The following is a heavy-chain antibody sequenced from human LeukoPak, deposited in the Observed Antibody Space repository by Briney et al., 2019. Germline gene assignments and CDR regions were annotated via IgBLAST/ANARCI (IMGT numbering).Heavy chain of an antibody. CDR1: GLTFDDYG. D-gene: IGHD3-10*01. J-gene: IGHJ3*02. V-gene: IGHV3-20*02. CDR3: ARNYDGSGSTAFDI. Sequence: PGGSLRLSFAAFGLTFDDYGISWVRQAPGKGLEWGSGINGNGGSTGYGDSMKGRFTISRDNAKNSLYLQMNSLRVEDTGLYHCARNYDGSGSTAFDIWGQGTMVTVSS. CDR2: INGNGGST.